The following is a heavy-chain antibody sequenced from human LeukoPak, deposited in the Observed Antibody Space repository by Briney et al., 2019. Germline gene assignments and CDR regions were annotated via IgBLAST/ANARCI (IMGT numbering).Heavy chain of an antibody. CDR1: GYTFTSYA. D-gene: IGHD3-10*01. V-gene: IGHV1-3*01. J-gene: IGHJ3*02. CDR3: ARWTSITMVRGADAFDI. Sequence: GASVKVSCKASGYTFTSYAMHWVRQAPGRRLEWMGWINAGNGNTKYSQKFQGRVTITRDTSASTAYMELSSLRSEDTAVYYCARWTSITMVRGADAFDIWGQGTMVTVSS. CDR2: INAGNGNT.